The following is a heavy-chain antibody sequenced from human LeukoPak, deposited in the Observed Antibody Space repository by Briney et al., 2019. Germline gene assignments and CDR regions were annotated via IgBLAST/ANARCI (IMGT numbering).Heavy chain of an antibody. Sequence: GGSLRLSCEASGFTFSDYGMSWVRQAPGKGLEWVSSISSSSYIYYADSVKGRFTISRDNAKNSLYLQMNSLRAEDTAVYYCARDRGYSGYGAFDYWGQGTLVTVSS. D-gene: IGHD5-12*01. CDR2: ISSSSYI. CDR1: GFTFSDYG. CDR3: ARDRGYSGYGAFDY. V-gene: IGHV3-69-1*01. J-gene: IGHJ4*02.